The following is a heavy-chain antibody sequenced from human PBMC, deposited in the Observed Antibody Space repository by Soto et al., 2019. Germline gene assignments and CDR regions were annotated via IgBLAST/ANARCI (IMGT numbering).Heavy chain of an antibody. V-gene: IGHV3-30-3*01. CDR2: ISYDGSNK. CDR3: AKDISGQGVLDY. Sequence: GSLRLSCAASGFTFSSYAMHWVRQAPGKGLEWVAVISYDGSNKYYADSVKGRFTISRDNSKDTLFLQMNSLRAEDTALYYCAKDISGQGVLDYWGPGTLVTVSS. J-gene: IGHJ4*02. D-gene: IGHD3-10*01. CDR1: GFTFSSYA.